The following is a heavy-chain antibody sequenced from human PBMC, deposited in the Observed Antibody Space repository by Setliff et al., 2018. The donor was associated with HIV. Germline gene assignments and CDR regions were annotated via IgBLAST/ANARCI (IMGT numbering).Heavy chain of an antibody. CDR3: ARDVMEWFGSYFDH. CDR2: VSSSGST. Sequence: SETLSLSCTVFGGSIVNGDFYWSWIRQSAERGLEWIGHVSSSGSTKYNPSLKTRVTISIDVSKNQFSLMLNSVTAADTASYYCARDVMEWFGSYFDHWGQGALVTVSS. D-gene: IGHD3-3*01. V-gene: IGHV4-61*09. CDR1: GGSIVNGDFY. J-gene: IGHJ4*02.